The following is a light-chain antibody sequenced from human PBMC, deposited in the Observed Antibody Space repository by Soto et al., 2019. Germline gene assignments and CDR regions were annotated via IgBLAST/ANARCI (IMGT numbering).Light chain of an antibody. Sequence: EIVLTQSPGTLSLSPGERATLSCRASQSVSSSYLAWYQQKPGQAPRLLIYGASSRATGIPDRFSGSGSGTDFTLTISRLEPEDFAVYYCQQYGSSPFGPGTKVAIK. J-gene: IGKJ3*01. CDR3: QQYGSSP. CDR1: QSVSSSY. CDR2: GAS. V-gene: IGKV3-20*01.